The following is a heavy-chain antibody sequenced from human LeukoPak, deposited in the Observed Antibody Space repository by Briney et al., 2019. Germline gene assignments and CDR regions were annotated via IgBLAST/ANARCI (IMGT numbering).Heavy chain of an antibody. D-gene: IGHD5-12*01. CDR3: ARVSPRGYSGYREDHYFDY. J-gene: IGHJ4*02. CDR2: ISSSGSTI. Sequence: GGSLRLSCAASGFTFSSYEMNWVRQAPGKGLEWVSYISSSGSTIYYADSVKGRFTISRDNAKNSLYLQMNSLRAEDTAVYYCARVSPRGYSGYREDHYFDYWGQGTLVTVSP. V-gene: IGHV3-48*03. CDR1: GFTFSSYE.